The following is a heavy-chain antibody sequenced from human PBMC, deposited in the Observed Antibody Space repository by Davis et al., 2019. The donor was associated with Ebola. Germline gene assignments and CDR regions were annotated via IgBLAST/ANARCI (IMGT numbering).Heavy chain of an antibody. CDR2: IGPIGSI. Sequence: PSETLSLTCTVSGDSISSHYWTWVRQPPGKGLEWIAYIGPIGSINYNPSLKSRFTMSVDTSKNQISLQLTSVTAADTAVYYCARERKGDGYAGCDYWGQGTLVTVSS. V-gene: IGHV4-59*11. CDR1: GDSISSHY. J-gene: IGHJ4*02. CDR3: ARERKGDGYAGCDY. D-gene: IGHD5-24*01.